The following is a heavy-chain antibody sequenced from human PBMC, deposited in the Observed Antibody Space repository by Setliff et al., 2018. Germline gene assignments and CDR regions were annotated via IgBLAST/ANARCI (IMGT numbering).Heavy chain of an antibody. CDR1: GYTFTNFG. CDR2: IITSTGKT. V-gene: IGHV1-18*01. Sequence: ASVKVSCKASGYTFTNFGFHWLRQAPGQGLEWMAMIITSTGKTSYAQKFQGRVTVTTDTYTGTGYMELRSLRSDDTAMYFCARFGGSCSSSSRYASDLWGQGTMVTVS. D-gene: IGHD2-2*01. J-gene: IGHJ3*01. CDR3: ARFGGSCSSSSRYASDL.